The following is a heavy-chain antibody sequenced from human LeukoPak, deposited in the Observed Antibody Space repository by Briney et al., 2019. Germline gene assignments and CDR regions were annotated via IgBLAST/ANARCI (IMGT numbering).Heavy chain of an antibody. Sequence: GGSLRLSCAVSGYIFSDHYIDWVRQAPGKGLEWVGHTKNKADNFATEYAAPVKGRFTISRDDSRNSVFLQMNSLKTDDTAVYYCTRWRSGISDWGQGTLVTVSS. CDR1: GYIFSDHY. J-gene: IGHJ4*02. CDR2: TKNKADNFAT. V-gene: IGHV3-72*01. CDR3: TRWRSGISD. D-gene: IGHD3-3*01.